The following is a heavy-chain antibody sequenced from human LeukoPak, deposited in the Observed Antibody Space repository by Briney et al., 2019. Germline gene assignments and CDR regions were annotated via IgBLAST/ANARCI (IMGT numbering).Heavy chain of an antibody. Sequence: GGSLRLSCAASGFNFSSYAMSWVRQAPGKGLEWVSAISGSGGSTYYADSVKGRFTISRDNSKNTLYLQMNSLRAEDTAVYYCAKGSYSSGWYTDFDYWGQGTLVTVSS. CDR3: AKGSYSSGWYTDFDY. D-gene: IGHD6-19*01. CDR1: GFNFSSYA. J-gene: IGHJ4*02. CDR2: ISGSGGST. V-gene: IGHV3-23*01.